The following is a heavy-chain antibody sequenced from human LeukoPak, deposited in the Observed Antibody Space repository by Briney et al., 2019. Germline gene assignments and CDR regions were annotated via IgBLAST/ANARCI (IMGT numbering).Heavy chain of an antibody. V-gene: IGHV3-30*02. CDR1: GFTFSSYG. CDR3: ANQEWELTDY. CDR2: IRYDGSNK. D-gene: IGHD1-26*01. J-gene: IGHJ4*02. Sequence: PGGSLRLSCAASGFTFSSYGMHWVRQAPGKGLEWVAFIRYDGSNKYYADSVKGRFTISRDNSKNTLYLQMNSLRPEDTAVYYCANQEWELTDYWGQGTLVTVSS.